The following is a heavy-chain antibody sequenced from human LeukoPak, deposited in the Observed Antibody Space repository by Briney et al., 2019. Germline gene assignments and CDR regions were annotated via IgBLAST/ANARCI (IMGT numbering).Heavy chain of an antibody. V-gene: IGHV1-2*02. CDR2: INPDRGGT. D-gene: IGHD6-13*01. CDR3: ARAGYPS. J-gene: IGHJ5*02. Sequence: ASVKVSCKASGYTFTGYYMHWVRQAPGQGLEWMGWINPDRGGTNYAQKFQGRVTMTRDTSISTAYIELNNLRSVDTAVYYCARAGYPSWGQGTLVTVSS. CDR1: GYTFTGYY.